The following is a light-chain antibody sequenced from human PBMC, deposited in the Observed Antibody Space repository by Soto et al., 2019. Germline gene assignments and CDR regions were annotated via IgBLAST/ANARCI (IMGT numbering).Light chain of an antibody. CDR1: QAISSW. J-gene: IGKJ4*01. CDR3: QQANSFPPLT. V-gene: IGKV1D-12*01. Sequence: DIQMNQSPSSVSASVGDRVPITCRASQAISSWLAWYQQKPGKAPKLLIYAASTLQSGVPSRFSGSRSWTDFTLTISSLQPEDFATYYCQQANSFPPLTFGGGTKVEIK. CDR2: AAS.